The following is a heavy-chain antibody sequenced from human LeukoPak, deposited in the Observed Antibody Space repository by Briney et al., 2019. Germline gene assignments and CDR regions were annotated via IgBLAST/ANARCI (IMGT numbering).Heavy chain of an antibody. J-gene: IGHJ4*02. V-gene: IGHV4-39*07. CDR3: ARGSYDFWSGYSTLDY. D-gene: IGHD3-3*01. CDR2: IYYSGST. Sequence: SETLSLTCTVSGGSISSSSYYWGWIRKPPGKGLEWIGSIYYSGSTYYNPSLKSRVTISVDTSKNQFSLKLSSVTAADTAVYYCARGSYDFWSGYSTLDYWGQGTLVTVSS. CDR1: GGSISSSSYY.